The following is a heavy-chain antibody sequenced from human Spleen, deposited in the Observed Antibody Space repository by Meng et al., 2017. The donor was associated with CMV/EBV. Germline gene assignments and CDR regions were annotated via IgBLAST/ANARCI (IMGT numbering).Heavy chain of an antibody. D-gene: IGHD1-26*01. Sequence: CKASGYTFTSYDINWVRQATGQGLEWMGWMNPNSGNTGYAQKFQGRVTMTRDTSISTAYMELSSLRSEDTAVYYCARGAGGSYLFDYWGQGTLVTVSS. CDR2: MNPNSGNT. CDR3: ARGAGGSYLFDY. V-gene: IGHV1-8*01. CDR1: GYTFTSYD. J-gene: IGHJ4*02.